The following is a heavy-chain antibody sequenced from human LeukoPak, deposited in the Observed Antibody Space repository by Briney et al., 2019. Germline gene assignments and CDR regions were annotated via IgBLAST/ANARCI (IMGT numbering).Heavy chain of an antibody. D-gene: IGHD6-6*01. J-gene: IGHJ4*02. V-gene: IGHV1-46*01. CDR2: INPSGGTT. Sequence: GASVKVSCKASGYTFTSYYMHWVRQAPGQGLEWMGIINPSGGTTTYAQRFQGRVTMTRDMSTSTLYMELSSLRSEDTAVYYCARLKYSSSSFLMGAADYWGQGTLVTVSS. CDR3: ARLKYSSSSFLMGAADY. CDR1: GYTFTSYY.